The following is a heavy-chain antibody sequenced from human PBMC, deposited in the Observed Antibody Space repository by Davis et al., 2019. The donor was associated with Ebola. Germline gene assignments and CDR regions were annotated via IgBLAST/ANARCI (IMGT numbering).Heavy chain of an antibody. V-gene: IGHV3-23*01. Sequence: GESLKISCAASGFTFSSYAMSWVRQAPGKGLEWVSAISGSGGSTYYADSVKGRFTISRDNAKNSLYLQMNSLRAEDTAVYYCARDRYSYGYDWFDPWGQGTLVTVSS. J-gene: IGHJ5*02. CDR2: ISGSGGST. CDR3: ARDRYSYGYDWFDP. D-gene: IGHD5-18*01. CDR1: GFTFSSYA.